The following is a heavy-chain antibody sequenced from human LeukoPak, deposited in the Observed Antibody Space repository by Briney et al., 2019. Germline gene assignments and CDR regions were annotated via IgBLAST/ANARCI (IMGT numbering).Heavy chain of an antibody. D-gene: IGHD1-1*01. CDR2: IYYSGST. J-gene: IGHJ3*02. Sequence: SETLSLTCTVSGGSISSSSYYWGWIRQPPGKGLEWIGSIYYSGSTYYNPSLKSRVTISVDTSKNQFSLKLSSVTAADTAVYYCARDRAVREEAFDIWGQGTMVTVSS. CDR3: ARDRAVREEAFDI. CDR1: GGSISSSSYY. V-gene: IGHV4-39*07.